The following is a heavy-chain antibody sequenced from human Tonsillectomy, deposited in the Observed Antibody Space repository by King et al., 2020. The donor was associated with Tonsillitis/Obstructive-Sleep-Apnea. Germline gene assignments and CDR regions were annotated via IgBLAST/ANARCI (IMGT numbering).Heavy chain of an antibody. V-gene: IGHV2-5*02. CDR2: IYWDDDK. D-gene: IGHD3-22*01. J-gene: IGHJ3*02. CDR1: GFSLSTSGVG. Sequence: TLKESGPTLVKPPQTLTLTCTFSGFSLSTSGVGVGWIRQPPGQALEWLALIYWDDDKRYSPSLKSRLTITKDTSKNQVVLTMTNMDPVDTATYYCAHSYDSSGFLYIVDFDIWGQGTMVTVSS. CDR3: AHSYDSSGFLYIVDFDI.